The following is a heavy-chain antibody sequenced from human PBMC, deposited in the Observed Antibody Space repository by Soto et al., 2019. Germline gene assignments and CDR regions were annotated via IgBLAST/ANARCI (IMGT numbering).Heavy chain of an antibody. D-gene: IGHD3-22*01. Sequence: AASVKVSCKASGYTFSSYGISWVRQAPGQGLEWMGWISPYNGNTNYAQKLQGRVTMTTDTSTGTVYMELRSLRSDDTAVYYCAGGNYYYDNSGYYTLDYWGQGTLVTVSS. CDR3: AGGNYYYDNSGYYTLDY. CDR1: GYTFSSYG. V-gene: IGHV1-18*01. J-gene: IGHJ4*02. CDR2: ISPYNGNT.